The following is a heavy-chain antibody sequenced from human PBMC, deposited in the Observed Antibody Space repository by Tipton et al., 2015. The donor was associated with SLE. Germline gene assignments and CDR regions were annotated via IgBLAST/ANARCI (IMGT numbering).Heavy chain of an antibody. CDR2: IYASGST. D-gene: IGHD1-26*01. CDR1: DGSIRDYY. CDR3: ARVLRSLDGYSGSYLDY. V-gene: IGHV4-4*07. J-gene: IGHJ4*02. Sequence: TLSLTRTVSDGSIRDYYWTWIRQPAGEGLEWIGRIYASGSTNYNPSLRSRAAMSVDTSKSQFSLKLNSVTAADTAVYYCARVLRSLDGYSGSYLDYWGQGTLVTVSS.